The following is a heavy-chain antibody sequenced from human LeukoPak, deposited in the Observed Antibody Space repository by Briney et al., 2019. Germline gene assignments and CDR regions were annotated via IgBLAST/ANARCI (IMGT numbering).Heavy chain of an antibody. V-gene: IGHV4-39*07. J-gene: IGHJ5*02. D-gene: IGHD6-13*01. CDR1: RGSISSSSYY. CDR2: IYHSGST. CDR3: ARDPTAAAGTSWFDP. Sequence: SETLSLTCTVSRGSISSSSYYWGWMRQPPGKGLEWIGSIYHSGSTYYNLSLKSRVTISVDTSKNQFSLKLSSVTAADTAVYYCARDPTAAAGTSWFDPWGQGTLVTVSS.